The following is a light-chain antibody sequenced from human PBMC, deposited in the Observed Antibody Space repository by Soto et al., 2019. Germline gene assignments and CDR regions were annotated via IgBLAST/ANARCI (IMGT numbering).Light chain of an antibody. V-gene: IGKV3-11*01. Sequence: MGLTHSRVTGSLTQRERATQAKRASQSVSSYLAWYKQKPGQAPRLLIYGASTRVTGIPGRFSGSGCGTDLTLTISSLEPEDIAVYCCEQRSTLRVTCAGGTKVDIK. CDR1: QSVSSY. CDR3: EQRSTLRVT. J-gene: IGKJ4*01. CDR2: GAS.